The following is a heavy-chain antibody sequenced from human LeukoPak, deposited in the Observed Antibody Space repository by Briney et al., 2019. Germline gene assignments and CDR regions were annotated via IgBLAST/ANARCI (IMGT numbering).Heavy chain of an antibody. J-gene: IGHJ5*02. D-gene: IGHD4-17*01. CDR3: ARTTGTTNNWFDP. Sequence: GESLKISCKGSGYSFTSYWIGWVRQVPGKGLEWMGIVYPGDSDTRYSSSFQGQVTISADKSISTAYLQWRSLKASDTAMYYCARTTGTTNNWFDPWGQGTLVTVSS. CDR1: GYSFTSYW. V-gene: IGHV5-51*01. CDR2: VYPGDSDT.